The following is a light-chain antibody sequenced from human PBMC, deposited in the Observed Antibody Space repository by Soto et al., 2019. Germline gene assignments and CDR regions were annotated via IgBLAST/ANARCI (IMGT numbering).Light chain of an antibody. Sequence: SALAQPRSVSGSPGQSVTISCTGGSSDVGGYNYVSWYQQHPAKAPKLMIYDVSKRPSGVPDRFSASRSGNTASLTISGLQAEDEADYYCCSYAGSFYVFGTGTKVTVL. CDR2: DVS. CDR3: CSYAGSFYV. J-gene: IGLJ1*01. CDR1: SSDVGGYNY. V-gene: IGLV2-11*01.